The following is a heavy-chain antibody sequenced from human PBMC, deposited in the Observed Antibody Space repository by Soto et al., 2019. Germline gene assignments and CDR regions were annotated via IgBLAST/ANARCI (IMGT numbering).Heavy chain of an antibody. CDR2: IIPIFGAA. CDR1: GGTFSSYA. CDR3: ASEYYDSSGYLS. J-gene: IGHJ5*02. D-gene: IGHD3-22*01. V-gene: IGHV1-69*13. Sequence: SVKVSCKASGGTFSSYAISWVRQAPGQGLEWMGGIIPIFGAANYAQKFQGRVTITADESTSTAYMELSSLRSEDTAVYYCASEYYDSSGYLSWGQGTLVTVSS.